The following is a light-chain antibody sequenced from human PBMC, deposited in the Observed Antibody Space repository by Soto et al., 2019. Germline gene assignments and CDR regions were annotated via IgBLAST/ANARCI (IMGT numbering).Light chain of an antibody. J-gene: IGKJ1*01. Sequence: DIQMTQSPSSLSASVGDRVTITCRASQSISIYLNWYQQKPGKAPKVLIYAASSLQSGVPPRFSGSGSGTDFTLTISNLQPEDFATYFCQQSYNIPRATFGQGTKVDIK. CDR1: QSISIY. CDR2: AAS. CDR3: QQSYNIPRAT. V-gene: IGKV1-39*01.